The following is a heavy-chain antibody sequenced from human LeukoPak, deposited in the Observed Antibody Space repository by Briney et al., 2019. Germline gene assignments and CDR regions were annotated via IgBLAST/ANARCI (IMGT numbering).Heavy chain of an antibody. CDR1: GGSFSGYY. CDR2: INHSGST. J-gene: IGHJ4*02. Sequence: SETLSLTCAVYGGSFSGYYWSWIRQPPGKGLEWIGEINHSGSTNYNPSLKSRVTISVDTSKNQFSLKLSSVTAADTAVYYCARDSVVTPGGDYWGQGTLVTVSS. V-gene: IGHV4-34*01. CDR3: ARDSVVTPGGDY. D-gene: IGHD2-21*02.